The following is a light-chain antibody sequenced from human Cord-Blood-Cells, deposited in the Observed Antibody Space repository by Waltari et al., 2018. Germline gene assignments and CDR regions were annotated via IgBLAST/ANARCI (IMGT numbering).Light chain of an antibody. Sequence: SYELTQPPSVSVYPGQTARITCSGDALPKKYAYWYQQKSGQAPVLVIYEDSKRPSGIPERVAGSSSGTMATLTISGAQVEDEADYYCYSTDSSGNHGVFGTGTKVTVL. CDR1: ALPKKY. J-gene: IGLJ1*01. CDR3: YSTDSSGNHGV. CDR2: EDS. V-gene: IGLV3-10*01.